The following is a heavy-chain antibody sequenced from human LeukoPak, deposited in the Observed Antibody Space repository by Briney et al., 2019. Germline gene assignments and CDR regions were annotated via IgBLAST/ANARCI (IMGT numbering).Heavy chain of an antibody. D-gene: IGHD2-15*01. J-gene: IGHJ5*02. Sequence: SQTLSLTCTVSGGSISSGDYYWSWIRQPPGKGLEWIGYIYYSGSTYYNPSLKSRVTISVDTSKNQFSLKLRSVTAADTAVYYCARVVVASFGTDWFDPWGQGTLVTVSS. CDR3: ARVVVASFGTDWFDP. V-gene: IGHV4-30-4*01. CDR2: IYYSGST. CDR1: GGSISSGDYY.